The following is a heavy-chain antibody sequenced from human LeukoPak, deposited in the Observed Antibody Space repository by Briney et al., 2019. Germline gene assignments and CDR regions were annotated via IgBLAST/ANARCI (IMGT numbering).Heavy chain of an antibody. CDR1: GYSFTTYW. V-gene: IGHV5-51*01. D-gene: IGHD2-21*02. Sequence: GVSLKISCKGSGYSFTTYWIGWVRQMPGKGLEWMGIIYPGDSDVRYSPSFQGQVTMSADKSISTAYLQWSSLEASDTAMYYCARTYCGGDCYYSYFDYWGQGTLVTVSS. CDR3: ARTYCGGDCYYSYFDY. CDR2: IYPGDSDV. J-gene: IGHJ4*02.